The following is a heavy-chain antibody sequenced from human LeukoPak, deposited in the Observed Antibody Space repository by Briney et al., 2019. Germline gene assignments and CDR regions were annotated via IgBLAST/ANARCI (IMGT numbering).Heavy chain of an antibody. CDR2: IYYSGST. D-gene: IGHD5-12*01. Sequence: SETLSLTCTVSGGSISSYYWSWLRQPPGKGLEWIGDIYYSGSTNYNPSLKSRATISVDTSKNQLSLKLSSVTATDTAVYYCARLRRLRKYYFDYWGQGTLVTVSS. V-gene: IGHV4-59*08. CDR3: ARLRRLRKYYFDY. CDR1: GGSISSYY. J-gene: IGHJ4*02.